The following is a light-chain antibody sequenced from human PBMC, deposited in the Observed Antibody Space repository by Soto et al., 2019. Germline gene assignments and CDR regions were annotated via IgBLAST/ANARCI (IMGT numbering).Light chain of an antibody. CDR3: QQYNNWPRT. CDR2: GVS. Sequence: EILMMQFSDTLSVSPGERATLSCRASQSVNSNLAWYQQKPGQAPRLLIYGVSTRATGIPARFSGSGSGTEFALTISSLQSEDFAVYYCQQYNNWPRTFGRGTKVDIK. V-gene: IGKV3-15*01. CDR1: QSVNSN. J-gene: IGKJ1*01.